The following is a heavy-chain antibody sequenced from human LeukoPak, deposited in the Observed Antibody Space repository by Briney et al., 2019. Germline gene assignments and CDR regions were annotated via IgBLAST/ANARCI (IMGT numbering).Heavy chain of an antibody. CDR1: GGSISSGSYY. D-gene: IGHD3-22*01. CDR2: IYTSGST. J-gene: IGHJ6*03. V-gene: IGHV4-61*02. Sequence: SETLSLTCTVSGGSISSGSYYWSWIRQPAGKGLEWIGRIYTSGSTNYNPSLKSRVTISVDTSKNQFSLKLSSVTAAYTAVYYCASLVVVPSGHYYYYTDVWGKGTTVTVSS. CDR3: ASLVVVPSGHYYYYTDV.